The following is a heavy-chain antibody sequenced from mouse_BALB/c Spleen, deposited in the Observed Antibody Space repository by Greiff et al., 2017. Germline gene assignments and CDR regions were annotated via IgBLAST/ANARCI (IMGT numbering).Heavy chain of an antibody. CDR3: ARHPYGNYGLLDY. CDR1: GFTFSSYT. J-gene: IGHJ4*01. V-gene: IGHV5-12-2*01. Sequence: EVQRVESGGGLVQPGGSLKLSCAASGFTFSSYTMSWVRQTPEKRLEWVAYISNGGGSTYYPDTVKGRFTISRDNAKNTLYLQMSSLKSEDTAMYYCARHPYGNYGLLDYWGQGTSVTVSS. CDR2: ISNGGGST. D-gene: IGHD2-1*01.